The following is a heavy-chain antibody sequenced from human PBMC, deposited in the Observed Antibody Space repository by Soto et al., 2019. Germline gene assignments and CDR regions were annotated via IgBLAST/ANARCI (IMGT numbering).Heavy chain of an antibody. CDR3: ARASGGLDF. V-gene: IGHV1-46*01. J-gene: IGHJ4*02. D-gene: IGHD3-16*01. CDR2: IHPSGGST. CDR1: GYNFRDHY. Sequence: QVQLVQSGAEVKKPGASVRISCRASGYNFRDHYIHWVRQAPGHGVEWMGIIHPSGGSTSYAQNFQGRVTMTSDTSTTTVYIEINSLRSEDTALYYCARASGGLDFWGQGTLVTVSS.